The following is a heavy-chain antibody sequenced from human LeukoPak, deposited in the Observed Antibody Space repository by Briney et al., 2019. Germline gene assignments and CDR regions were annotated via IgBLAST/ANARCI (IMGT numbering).Heavy chain of an antibody. CDR1: GFTFSSYG. V-gene: IGHV3-30*18. CDR2: ISYDGSNK. J-gene: IGHJ6*02. CDR3: AKEQHYDSSGYRPRRDYYYGMDV. D-gene: IGHD3-22*01. Sequence: GRSLRLSCAASGFTFSSYGMHWVRQAPGKGLEWVAVISYDGSNKYYADSVKGRFTIYRDNSKNTLYLQMNSLRAEDTAVYYCAKEQHYDSSGYRPRRDYYYGMDVWGQGTTVTVSS.